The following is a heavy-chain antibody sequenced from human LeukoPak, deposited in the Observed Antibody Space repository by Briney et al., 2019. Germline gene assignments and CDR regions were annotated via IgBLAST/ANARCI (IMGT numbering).Heavy chain of an antibody. D-gene: IGHD3-22*01. CDR2: INPSGGST. J-gene: IGHJ6*04. Sequence: ASVKVSCKASGYTFTSYYMHWVRQAPGQGLEWMGIINPSGGSTSYAQKFQGRVTMTRDTSTSTVYMELSSLRSEDTAVYYCAREGPYDSSGYYPFGVWGKGTTVTVSS. V-gene: IGHV1-46*01. CDR1: GYTFTSYY. CDR3: AREGPYDSSGYYPFGV.